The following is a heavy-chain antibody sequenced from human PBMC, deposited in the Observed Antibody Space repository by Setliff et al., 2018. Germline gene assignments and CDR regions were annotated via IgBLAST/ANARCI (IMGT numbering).Heavy chain of an antibody. D-gene: IGHD2-2*01. V-gene: IGHV1-18*01. CDR1: GDSFSNYA. CDR2: MSA. J-gene: IGHJ4*02. Sequence: ASVKVSCKASGDSFSNYAISWVRQAPGQGLEWMGWMSAYAQKFQGRVTMTTDTSTTTAYMEVRSLRSDDTAVYYCARDRKEIVVKPPAASLDYWGQGTQVTVSS. CDR3: ARDRKEIVVKPPAASLDY.